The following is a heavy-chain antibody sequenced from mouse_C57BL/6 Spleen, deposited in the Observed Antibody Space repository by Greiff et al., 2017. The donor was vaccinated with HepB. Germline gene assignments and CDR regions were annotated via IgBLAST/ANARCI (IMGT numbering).Heavy chain of an antibody. CDR1: GFTFSSYA. D-gene: IGHD2-4*01. CDR2: ISSGGDYI. J-gene: IGHJ4*01. CDR3: TRVGLRQGYAMDY. V-gene: IGHV5-9-1*02. Sequence: EVKVEESGEGLVKPGGSLKLSCAASGFTFSSYAMSWVRQTPEKRLEWVAYISSGGDYIYYADTVKGRFTISRDNARNTLYLQMSSLKSEDTAMYYCTRVGLRQGYAMDYWGQGTSVTVSS.